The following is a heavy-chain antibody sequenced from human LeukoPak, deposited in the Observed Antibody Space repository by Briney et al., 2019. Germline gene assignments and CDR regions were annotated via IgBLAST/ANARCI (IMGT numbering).Heavy chain of an antibody. J-gene: IGHJ4*02. V-gene: IGHV3-48*01. D-gene: IGHD2-21*01. Sequence: PGGSLRLSCAASGFTFNNYWMTWVRQAPGKGLEWVSYISSSGTTISYAQSVKGRFTITRDNAQNSLTLHMNTLRADDTAVYYCAKDGGDHFDHWGQGTLVTVSS. CDR1: GFTFNNYW. CDR3: AKDGGDHFDH. CDR2: ISSSGTTI.